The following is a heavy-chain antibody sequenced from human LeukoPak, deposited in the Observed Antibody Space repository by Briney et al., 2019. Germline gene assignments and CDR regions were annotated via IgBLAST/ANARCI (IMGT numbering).Heavy chain of an antibody. Sequence: GGSLRLSCAASGFTFSSYEMNWVRQAPGKGLEWVSYISSSGSTIYYADSVKGRFTISRDNAKNSLYLQMNSLRAEDTAVYYCARGFDYDDSSGYNYWGQGTLVTVSS. CDR3: ARGFDYDDSSGYNY. D-gene: IGHD3-22*01. CDR1: GFTFSSYE. CDR2: ISSSGSTI. J-gene: IGHJ4*02. V-gene: IGHV3-48*03.